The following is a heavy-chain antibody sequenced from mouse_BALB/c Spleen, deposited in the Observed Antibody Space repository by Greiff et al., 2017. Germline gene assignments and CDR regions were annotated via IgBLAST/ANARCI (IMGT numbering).Heavy chain of an antibody. D-gene: IGHD2-1*01. J-gene: IGHJ4*01. CDR1: GFTFSSFG. V-gene: IGHV5-17*02. CDR3: ARGSPFYGNYGYAMDY. CDR2: ISSGSSTI. Sequence: EVKLVESGGGLVQPGGSRKLSCAASGFTFSSFGMHWVRQAPEKGLEWVAYISSGSSTIYYADTVKGRFTISRDNPKNTLFLQMTSLRSEDTAMYYCARGSPFYGNYGYAMDYWGQGTSVTVSS.